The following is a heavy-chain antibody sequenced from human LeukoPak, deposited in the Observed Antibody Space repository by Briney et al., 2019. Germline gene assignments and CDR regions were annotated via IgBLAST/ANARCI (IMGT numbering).Heavy chain of an antibody. D-gene: IGHD1-26*01. J-gene: IGHJ4*02. CDR1: GYTFNIYD. CDR3: ARDRSGSYAGEWLGY. V-gene: IGHV1-8*01. Sequence: ASVKVSCKASGYTFNIYDINWVRQAPGQGLEWMGWMNPNSGNTGYAQKLQGRVTMTTDTSTSTAYMELRSLRSDDTAVYYCARDRSGSYAGEWLGYWGQGTLVTVSS. CDR2: MNPNSGNT.